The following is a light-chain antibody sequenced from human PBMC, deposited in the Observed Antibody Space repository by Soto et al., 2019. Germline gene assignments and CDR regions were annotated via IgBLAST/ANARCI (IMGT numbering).Light chain of an antibody. CDR1: KSDIGVYDF. J-gene: IGLJ1*01. CDR2: TNN. CDR3: ASWDGSLSGHV. Sequence: QSALTQPPSASGSPGQSVTISCTGTKSDIGVYDFVSWYQHHPGKAPRLIIYTNNQRPSGVPDRFSGSKSGTSASLAISGLRSEDEADYYCASWDGSLSGHVFGTGTKLTVL. V-gene: IGLV2-8*01.